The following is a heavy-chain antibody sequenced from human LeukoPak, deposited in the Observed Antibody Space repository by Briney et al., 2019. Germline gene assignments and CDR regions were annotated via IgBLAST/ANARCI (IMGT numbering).Heavy chain of an antibody. CDR1: GFTFGGYG. D-gene: IGHD1-14*01. Sequence: GRSLRLSCAGSGFTFGGYGMHWFRQTPGKGLEWVAVIAYDGSRAFYADSVKGRFTISRDNSKNTMSVQMDDLRAEDTAVYYCTRYNNDHFDYWGQGTLVAVSS. V-gene: IGHV3-33*01. CDR2: IAYDGSRA. CDR3: TRYNNDHFDY. J-gene: IGHJ4*02.